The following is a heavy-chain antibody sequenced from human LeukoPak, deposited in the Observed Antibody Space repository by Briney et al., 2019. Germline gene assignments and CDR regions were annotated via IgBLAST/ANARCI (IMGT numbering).Heavy chain of an antibody. V-gene: IGHV4-39*01. CDR1: GGSIRTSDYY. Sequence: PSETLSLTCTVSGGSIRTSDYYWGWSRQPPGKGLDWIGNIYYSGSTYYIESLKSRVTISVDTSKNQFSLKVNSVTAADTAVYYCASTSVATKNAFDIWGQGTMVTVSS. D-gene: IGHD5-12*01. J-gene: IGHJ3*02. CDR2: IYYSGST. CDR3: ASTSVATKNAFDI.